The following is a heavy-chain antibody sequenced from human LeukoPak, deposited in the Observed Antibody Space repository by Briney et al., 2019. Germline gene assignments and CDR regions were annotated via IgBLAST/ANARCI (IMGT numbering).Heavy chain of an antibody. CDR3: VRQDVVVITAATYYYGMDV. CDR2: IYYTGST. V-gene: IGHV4-59*08. CDR1: GGSISSYY. Sequence: SETLSLTCTVSGGSISSYYWNWTRQPPGKGREWIGYIYYTGSTNYRPSLKSRVTISVDTSRNQFSLKLSSVTAADTAVYYCVRQDVVVITAATYYYGMDVWGQGTTVTISS. D-gene: IGHD2-2*01. J-gene: IGHJ6*02.